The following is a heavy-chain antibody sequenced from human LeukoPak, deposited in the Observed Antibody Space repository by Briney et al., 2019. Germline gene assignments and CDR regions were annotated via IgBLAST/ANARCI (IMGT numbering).Heavy chain of an antibody. D-gene: IGHD3-22*01. J-gene: IGHJ3*02. V-gene: IGHV4-59*01. CDR1: GGSIGSYY. CDR2: IYDSGST. Sequence: SETLSLTCTVSGGSIGSYYWSWIRQPPGKGLEWIGYIYDSGSTNYNPSLKSRVTISVDTSKNQFSLKLSSVTAADTAVYYCACLTTADALDIWGQGTMVTVSS. CDR3: ACLTTADALDI.